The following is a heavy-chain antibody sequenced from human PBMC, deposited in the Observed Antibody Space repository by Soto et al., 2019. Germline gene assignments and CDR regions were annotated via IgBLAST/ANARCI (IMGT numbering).Heavy chain of an antibody. CDR3: ARVVTIFGVVIDWFDP. CDR1: GYSINSGYY. D-gene: IGHD3-3*01. V-gene: IGHV4-38-2*01. Sequence: PSETLSLTCAVSGYSINSGYYWGWIRQPPGKGLEWIGSIYHSGSTYYNPSLKSRVTISVDTSKNQFSLKLSFVTAADTAVYYCARVVTIFGVVIDWFDPWGQGTLVTRLL. J-gene: IGHJ5*02. CDR2: IYHSGST.